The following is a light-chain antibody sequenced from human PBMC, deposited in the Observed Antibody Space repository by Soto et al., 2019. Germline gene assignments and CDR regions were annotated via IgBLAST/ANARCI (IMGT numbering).Light chain of an antibody. CDR3: QQSYSSPLT. Sequence: DIQMTQSPSSLSASVGDRVTITCRASQSINSNLNWYQQKPGKAPKVLIYAASSLQSGVPSRFSGSGSGKDFTLTISSLQPEDFATYLCQQSYSSPLTFGGGTKVEIK. CDR1: QSINSN. J-gene: IGKJ4*01. V-gene: IGKV1-39*01. CDR2: AAS.